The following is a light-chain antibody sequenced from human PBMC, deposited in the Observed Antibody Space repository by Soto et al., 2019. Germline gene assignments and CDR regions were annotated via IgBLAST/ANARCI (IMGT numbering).Light chain of an antibody. CDR3: SSYTSSRAYV. J-gene: IGLJ1*01. CDR1: SIDVGGYNY. CDR2: EVS. V-gene: IGLV2-14*01. Sequence: QSVLTQPASVSGSPGQSITISCTGTSIDVGGYNYVSWYQQQSGKAPKLMIHEVSNRPSGVSNRFSGSKSGNTASLTISGLQAEDEADYYCSSYTSSRAYVFGIGTKLTVL.